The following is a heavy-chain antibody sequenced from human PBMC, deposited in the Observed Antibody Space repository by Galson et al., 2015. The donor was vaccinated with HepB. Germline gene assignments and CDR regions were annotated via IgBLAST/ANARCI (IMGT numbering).Heavy chain of an antibody. D-gene: IGHD6-13*01. J-gene: IGHJ6*02. CDR1: GFTFSSYA. Sequence: SLRLSCAASGFTFSSYAMTWVRQAPAKGLEWVSTISGSGTTTYYADSMKGRLTMSRDNSKNTVYRQMNSLRVEDTALYYCAQGLEAAAMTSGMDVLGQGSTVT. CDR3: AQGLEAAAMTSGMDV. V-gene: IGHV3-23*01. CDR2: ISGSGTTT.